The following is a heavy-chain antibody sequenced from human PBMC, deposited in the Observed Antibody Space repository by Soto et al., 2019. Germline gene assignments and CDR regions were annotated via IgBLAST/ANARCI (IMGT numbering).Heavy chain of an antibody. D-gene: IGHD3-3*01. CDR3: ARALTEGDFWSGHQNWFDP. CDR2: INAGNGNT. CDR1: GYTFTSYA. Sequence: QVQLVQSGAEVKKPGASVKVSCKASGYTFTSYAMHWVRQAPGRRLEWMGWINAGNGNTKYSQKFQGRVTITRDTSASTAYMELSSLRSEDTAVYYCARALTEGDFWSGHQNWFDPWGQGTLVTVSS. J-gene: IGHJ5*02. V-gene: IGHV1-3*01.